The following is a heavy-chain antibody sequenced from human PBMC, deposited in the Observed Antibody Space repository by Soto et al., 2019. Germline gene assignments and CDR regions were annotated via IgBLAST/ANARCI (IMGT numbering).Heavy chain of an antibody. CDR1: GFTFSSYA. CDR2: ISGSGGST. V-gene: IGHV3-23*01. Sequence: EVQLLESGGGLVQPGGSLRLSCAASGFTFSSYAMSWVRQAPGKGLEWVSAISGSGGSTYYADSVKGRFTISRVNSKNTLDLQMNSLRAEDTAVYYCAKGLAYCGGDCSEYFQHWGQGTLVTVSS. J-gene: IGHJ1*01. CDR3: AKGLAYCGGDCSEYFQH. D-gene: IGHD2-21*02.